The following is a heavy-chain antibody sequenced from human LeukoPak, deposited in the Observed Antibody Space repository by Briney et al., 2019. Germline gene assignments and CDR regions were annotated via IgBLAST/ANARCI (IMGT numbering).Heavy chain of an antibody. CDR2: IYYKGNT. Sequence: SETLSLTCTVSGGSISSYYWSWIRQPPGKGLEWIGYIYYKGNTNYSPSLTSRVTISLDTSKNQFSLKLSSLTAADTAVYYCARSYSAGSYYSPFDPWGQGTLVTVSS. D-gene: IGHD3-10*01. CDR3: ARSYSAGSYYSPFDP. V-gene: IGHV4-59*01. CDR1: GGSISSYY. J-gene: IGHJ5*02.